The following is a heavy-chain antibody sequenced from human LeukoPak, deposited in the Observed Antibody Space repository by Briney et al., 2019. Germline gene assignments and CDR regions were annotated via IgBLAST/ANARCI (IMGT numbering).Heavy chain of an antibody. D-gene: IGHD1-26*01. CDR2: ISYDGSNK. CDR1: GFTFSSYA. J-gene: IGHJ5*02. Sequence: PGGSLRLSCAASGFTFSSYAMHWVRQAPGKGLEWVAVISYDGSNKYYADSVRGRFTISRDNSKNTLYLQMNSLRAEDTAVYYCTGGGGSGSYYTWGQGTLVTVSS. V-gene: IGHV3-30-3*01. CDR3: TGGGGSGSYYT.